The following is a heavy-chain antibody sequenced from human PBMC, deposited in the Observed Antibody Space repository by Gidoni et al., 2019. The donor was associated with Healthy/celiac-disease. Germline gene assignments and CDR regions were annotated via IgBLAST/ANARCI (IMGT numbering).Heavy chain of an antibody. D-gene: IGHD3-10*01. J-gene: IGHJ4*02. Sequence: EVQLVESGGGLVQPGGSLRLSCAASGFTFSSYWMHWVRQAPGKGLVWVSRINSDGSSTSYEDSVKGRFTISRDNVKNTLYLQMNSLRAEDTAVYYCARGATFEYGDYWGQGTLVTVSS. V-gene: IGHV3-74*01. CDR1: GFTFSSYW. CDR2: INSDGSST. CDR3: ARGATFEYGDY.